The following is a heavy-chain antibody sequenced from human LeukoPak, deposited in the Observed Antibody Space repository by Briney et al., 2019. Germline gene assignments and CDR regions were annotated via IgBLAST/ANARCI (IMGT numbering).Heavy chain of an antibody. CDR2: INPNSGGT. CDR1: GYTFTGYY. J-gene: IGHJ4*02. CDR3: ARVSLATMNLDY. D-gene: IGHD5-24*01. V-gene: IGHV1-2*02. Sequence: ASVKVSCKASGYTFTGYYMYWVRQAPGQGLEWVGWINPNSGGTNYAQKFQGRATMTRDTSISTAYMELSRLRSDDTAVYYCARVSLATMNLDYWGQGTLVTDSS.